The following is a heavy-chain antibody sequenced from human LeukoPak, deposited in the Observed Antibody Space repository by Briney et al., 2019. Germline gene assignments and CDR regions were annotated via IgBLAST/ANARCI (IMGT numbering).Heavy chain of an antibody. CDR1: GFTFDRSA. CDR3: ARSRYMDV. Sequence: GGSLRLSCVGSGFTFDRSAMHWVRQAPGTGLEWVSSISSSSSYIYYADSVKGRFTISRDNAKNSLYLQMNSLRAEDTAVYYCARSRYMDVWGQGTTVTVSS. V-gene: IGHV3-21*01. J-gene: IGHJ6*03. CDR2: ISSSSSYI.